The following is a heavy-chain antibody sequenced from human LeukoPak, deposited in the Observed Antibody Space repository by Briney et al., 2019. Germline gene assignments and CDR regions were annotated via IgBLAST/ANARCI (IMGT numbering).Heavy chain of an antibody. CDR1: GFTFSSYN. CDR3: ARDKAVGPTLLDY. D-gene: IGHD1-26*01. Sequence: GGSLRLSCAASGFTFSSYNMNWVRQAPGKGLEWVSSITSGSSYIYYADSVKGRFTISRDNAKNSLYLQMNSLRAEDTAVYYCARDKAVGPTLLDYWGQGTLVTVSS. V-gene: IGHV3-21*01. CDR2: ITSGSSYI. J-gene: IGHJ4*02.